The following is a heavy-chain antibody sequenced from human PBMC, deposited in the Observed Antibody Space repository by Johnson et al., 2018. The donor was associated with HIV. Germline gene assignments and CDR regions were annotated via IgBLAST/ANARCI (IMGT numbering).Heavy chain of an antibody. J-gene: IGHJ3*02. CDR2: IRYDGSNK. V-gene: IGHV3-30*02. Sequence: QVQLVESGGGVVQPGGSLRLSCAASGFTFSSYGMHWVRQAPGKGLEWVAFIRYDGSNKYYADSVKGRFTISRDNSKNTLYLQMNSLRAEDTAVYYCAKGELGYSNAFDIWGQGTMVTVSS. CDR1: GFTFSSYG. CDR3: AKGELGYSNAFDI. D-gene: IGHD5-18*01.